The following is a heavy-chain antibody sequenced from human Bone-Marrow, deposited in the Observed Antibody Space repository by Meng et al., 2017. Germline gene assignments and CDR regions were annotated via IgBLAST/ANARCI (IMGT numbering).Heavy chain of an antibody. CDR2: IKADGTET. CDR3: ARDTKHSTGIAVAGTIPYYFDY. D-gene: IGHD6-19*01. CDR1: GFTFYEYW. Sequence: GESLKISCAASGFTFYEYWMTWVRQAPGKGLEWVANIKADGTETFYADAVKGRFTIYRDNAKKSVYLQMHNLRVDDTAVYYCARDTKHSTGIAVAGTIPYYFDYWGQGTLVTVSS. V-gene: IGHV3-7*01. J-gene: IGHJ4*02.